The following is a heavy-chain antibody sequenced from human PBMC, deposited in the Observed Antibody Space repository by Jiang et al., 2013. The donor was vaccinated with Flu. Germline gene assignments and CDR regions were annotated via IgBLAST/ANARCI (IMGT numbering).Heavy chain of an antibody. V-gene: IGHV4-61*01. CDR3: ARVSTIWFGELLPMGVDY. CDR1: GGSVSSGSYY. CDR2: IYYSGST. D-gene: IGHD3-10*01. Sequence: GPGLVKPSETLSLTCTVSGGSVSSGSYYWSWIRQPPGKGLEWIGYIYYSGSTNYNPSLKSRVTISVDTSKNQFSLKLSSVTAADTAVYYCARVSTIWFGELLPMGVDYWGQGTLVTVSS. J-gene: IGHJ4*02.